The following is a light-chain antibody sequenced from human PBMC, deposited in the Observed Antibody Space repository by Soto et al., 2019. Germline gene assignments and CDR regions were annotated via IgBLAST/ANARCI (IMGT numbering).Light chain of an antibody. V-gene: IGLV2-14*01. Sequence: QSVLTQPASVSGSPGQSITISCTGTSSDVGDYNYVSWYQQYPGKAPKLMIYDVSNRPSGVSNRFSGSKSGNTASLTISGLQAEDEADYYCSSYTSSSTLYVFGTGTKVTV. CDR3: SSYTSSSTLYV. J-gene: IGLJ1*01. CDR2: DVS. CDR1: SSDVGDYNY.